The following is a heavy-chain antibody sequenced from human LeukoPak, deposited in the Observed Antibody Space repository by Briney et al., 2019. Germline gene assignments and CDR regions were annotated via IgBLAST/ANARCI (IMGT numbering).Heavy chain of an antibody. D-gene: IGHD3-10*02. CDR3: AELGITMIGGV. Sequence: PGGSLRLSCAASGFTFSTYDMSWVRQAPGKGLEWVSAISGSGGSTFYADSVKGRFTISRDNSKNTLYLQMNSLRAEDTAVYYCAELGITMIGGVWGKGTTVTISS. J-gene: IGHJ6*04. CDR1: GFTFSTYD. CDR2: ISGSGGST. V-gene: IGHV3-23*01.